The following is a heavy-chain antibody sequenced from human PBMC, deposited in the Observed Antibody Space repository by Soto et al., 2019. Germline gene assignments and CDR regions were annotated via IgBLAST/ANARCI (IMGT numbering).Heavy chain of an antibody. CDR1: CGSISGSY. CDR2: VYYTGST. Sequence: PSETLSLTCSVSCGSISGSYWSWIRQSAGKGLEWLGYVYYTGSTKYSPSLRSRVSISVDTSKSEFSLRLTSLTAADKAVYFCARSVAVPGAHSDYWGQGTQVTVS. J-gene: IGHJ4*02. CDR3: ARSVAVPGAHSDY. V-gene: IGHV4-59*01. D-gene: IGHD6-19*01.